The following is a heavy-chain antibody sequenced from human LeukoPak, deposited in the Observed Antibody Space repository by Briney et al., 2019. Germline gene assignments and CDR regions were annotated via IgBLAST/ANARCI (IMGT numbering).Heavy chain of an antibody. Sequence: ASETLSLTCTVSGGSISSYYWSWIRQPPGKGLEWIGYIYYSGSTNYNPSLKSRVTISVGTSKNQFSLRLTSVTAADTAVYYCARGSSGTYSAFDIWGQGTMVTVSS. V-gene: IGHV4-59*01. J-gene: IGHJ3*02. D-gene: IGHD3-22*01. CDR1: GGSISSYY. CDR2: IYYSGST. CDR3: ARGSSGTYSAFDI.